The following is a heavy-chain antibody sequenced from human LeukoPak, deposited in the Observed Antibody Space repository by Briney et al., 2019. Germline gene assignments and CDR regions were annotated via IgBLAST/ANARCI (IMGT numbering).Heavy chain of an antibody. CDR3: ARISPITIFGVVIGYYFDY. D-gene: IGHD3-3*01. Sequence: NPSETLSLTCAVYGGSFSGYYWSWIRQPPGKGLEWIGEINHSGSTNCNPSLKSRVTISVDTSKNQFSLKLSSVTAADTAVYYCARISPITIFGVVIGYYFDYWGQGTLVTVSS. J-gene: IGHJ4*02. CDR1: GGSFSGYY. V-gene: IGHV4-34*01. CDR2: INHSGST.